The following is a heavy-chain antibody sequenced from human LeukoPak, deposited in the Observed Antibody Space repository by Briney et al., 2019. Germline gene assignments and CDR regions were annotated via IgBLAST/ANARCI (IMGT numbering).Heavy chain of an antibody. V-gene: IGHV3-11*01. CDR3: AKDLAWGWFDP. D-gene: IGHD3-16*01. J-gene: IGHJ5*02. CDR1: GFTFSDYY. CDR2: ISSSGSTI. Sequence: GGSLRLSCAASGFTFSDYYMSWIRQAPGKGLEWVSYISSSGSTIYYADSVKGRFTISRDNAKNSLYLQMNSLRAKDTAVYYCAKDLAWGWFDPWGQGTLVTVSS.